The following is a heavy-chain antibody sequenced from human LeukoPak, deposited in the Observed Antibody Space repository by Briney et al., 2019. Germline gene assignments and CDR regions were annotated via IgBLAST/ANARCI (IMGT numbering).Heavy chain of an antibody. V-gene: IGHV3-48*01. Sequence: GGSLRLSCAASGFVFSDYGFNWVRQAQGKGLEWISYISSGGSDIFYADSVKGRFTISRDNAKSSVFLQMSSLRGEDTAVYYCASGYDFSSGSKRGFDNGGQGALVTVSS. CDR3: ASGYDFSSGSKRGFDN. D-gene: IGHD3-3*01. J-gene: IGHJ4*02. CDR1: GFVFSDYG. CDR2: ISSGGSDI.